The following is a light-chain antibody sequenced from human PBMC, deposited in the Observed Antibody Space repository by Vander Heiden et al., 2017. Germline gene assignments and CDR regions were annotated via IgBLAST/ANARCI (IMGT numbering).Light chain of an antibody. Sequence: EIVLTHSPATLSLSPGERATRSGRARQSVSSYLAWDQQKPGQAPRLLIYDASNRATGIPARFSGSGSGTDFTLTISSLEPEDFAVYYCQQRSNLITFGKGTRLEIK. V-gene: IGKV3-11*01. J-gene: IGKJ5*01. CDR1: QSVSSY. CDR2: DAS. CDR3: QQRSNLIT.